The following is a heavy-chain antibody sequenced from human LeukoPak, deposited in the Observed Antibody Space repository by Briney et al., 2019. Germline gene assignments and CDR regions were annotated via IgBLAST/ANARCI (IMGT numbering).Heavy chain of an antibody. D-gene: IGHD1-26*01. V-gene: IGHV1-18*01. CDR2: IGTDKDNT. J-gene: IGHJ4*02. CDR1: GYPFTSNG. Sequence: ASVKVSRKASGYPFTSNGISWVRQAPGQGLEWMGWIGTDKDNTKYAQKFQGRATMTADRSTTTVYMELRRLTSDDTAVYYCARDVLGATCGFDYWGQGTLVTVSS. CDR3: ARDVLGATCGFDY.